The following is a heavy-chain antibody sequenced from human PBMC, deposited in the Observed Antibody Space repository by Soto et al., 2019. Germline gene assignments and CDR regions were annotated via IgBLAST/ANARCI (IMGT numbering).Heavy chain of an antibody. V-gene: IGHV4-31*03. CDR2: IYYSGST. Sequence: SETLSVTCTVSGGSISSGVYYWIWLRQHPGKGLEWIGYIYYSGSTYYNPSLKSRVTISVDTSKNQFSLKLSSVTAADTAVYYCARIKIFGVDYYGMDVWGQGTTVTVSS. J-gene: IGHJ6*02. CDR1: GGSISSGVYY. CDR3: ARIKIFGVDYYGMDV. D-gene: IGHD3-3*01.